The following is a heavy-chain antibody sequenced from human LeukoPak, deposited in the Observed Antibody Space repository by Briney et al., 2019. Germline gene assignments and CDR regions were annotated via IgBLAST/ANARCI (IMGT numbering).Heavy chain of an antibody. CDR2: INPNSGGT. CDR3: ARDRRFLEWLLPLDY. J-gene: IGHJ4*02. Sequence: GASVKVSCKASGYTFTGYYMHWVRQAPGQGLEWMGWINPNSGGTNYAQKFQGRVTMTRDTSISTAYMELSRLRSDDTAVYHCARDRRFLEWLLPLDYWGQGTLVTVSS. V-gene: IGHV1-2*02. D-gene: IGHD3-3*01. CDR1: GYTFTGYY.